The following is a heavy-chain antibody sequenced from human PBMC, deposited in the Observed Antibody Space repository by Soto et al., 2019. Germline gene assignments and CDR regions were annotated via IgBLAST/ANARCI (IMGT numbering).Heavy chain of an antibody. CDR3: ARDRNLGFDP. CDR1: GGSISSCNW. J-gene: IGHJ5*02. CDR2: NYHSGST. Sequence: PSETLSLTCAVSGGSISSCNWWSWVRQPPGKGLEWIGDNYHSGSTNYTPALKSRVTISVANSKNQFSLKLSSVTAADTAVYYCARDRNLGFDPWGQGTPVTVS. V-gene: IGHV4-4*02.